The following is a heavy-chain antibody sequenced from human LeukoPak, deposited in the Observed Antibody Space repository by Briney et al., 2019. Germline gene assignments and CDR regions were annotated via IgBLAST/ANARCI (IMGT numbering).Heavy chain of an antibody. V-gene: IGHV3-72*01. CDR1: GFAFSDHY. J-gene: IGHJ4*02. CDR2: TRKRTNSYTT. CDR3: TRVVLVGTTYSYFDY. Sequence: GGSLTLSCPASGFAFSDHYMDWVRQAPGKGLEWVGRTRKRTNSYTTEYGASVKGRFTISRDDSKNSLYLQMNSLKAEDTAVYDCTRVVLVGTTYSYFDYWGQGTLVTVSS. D-gene: IGHD1-26*01.